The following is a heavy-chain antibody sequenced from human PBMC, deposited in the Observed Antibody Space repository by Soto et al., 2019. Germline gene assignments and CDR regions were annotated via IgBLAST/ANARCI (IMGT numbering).Heavy chain of an antibody. J-gene: IGHJ5*02. CDR1: GFSLTTSGVG. CDR3: AHRTTTGTWWFDP. V-gene: IGHV2-5*02. D-gene: IGHD4-17*01. CDR2: IYWDDDK. Sequence: QITLKESGPTLVKPTQTLTLTCTFSGFSLTTSGVGVGWIRQPPGKALEWLALIYWDDDKRYSPSLKSRLTTTQETSKNQVVLTMTHRVPADTAPYFCAHRTTTGTWWFDPWGQGTLVPVSS.